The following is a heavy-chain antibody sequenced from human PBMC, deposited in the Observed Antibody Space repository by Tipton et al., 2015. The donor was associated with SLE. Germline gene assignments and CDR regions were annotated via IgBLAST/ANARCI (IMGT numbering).Heavy chain of an antibody. CDR2: ISGGGGST. D-gene: IGHD1/OR15-1a*01. Sequence: VQLVQSGGGLIQSGGSLRLSCATSGFTFSSYALSWVRRAPGKGLEWVSAISGGGGSTYYADFVKGRFSMSIDKSKKTLFLQMNSLRVDDTATYYCAKFEKTTDFYLDSWGQGTLVSVSS. CDR3: AKFEKTTDFYLDS. CDR1: GFTFSSYA. J-gene: IGHJ4*02. V-gene: IGHV3-23*04.